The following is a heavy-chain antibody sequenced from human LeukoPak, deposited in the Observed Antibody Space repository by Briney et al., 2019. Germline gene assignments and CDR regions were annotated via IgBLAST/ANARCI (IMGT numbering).Heavy chain of an antibody. D-gene: IGHD6-19*01. Sequence: SLRPSCAASGFTFSSYAMHWVRQAPGKGLEWVAVISYDGSNKYYADSVKGRFTISRDNSKNTLYLQMNSLRAEDTAVYYCAREGIAVAFDYWGQGTLVTVSS. CDR3: AREGIAVAFDY. CDR1: GFTFSSYA. J-gene: IGHJ4*02. V-gene: IGHV3-30*04. CDR2: ISYDGSNK.